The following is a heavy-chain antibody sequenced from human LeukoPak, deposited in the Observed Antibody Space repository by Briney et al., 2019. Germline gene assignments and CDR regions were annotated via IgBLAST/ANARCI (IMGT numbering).Heavy chain of an antibody. D-gene: IGHD3-3*02. CDR3: TTISNNDAFDI. J-gene: IGHJ3*02. Sequence: GGSLRLSCAASGFTFSNAWMSWVRQAPGKGQEWVGRIKSKTDGGTTDYAAPVKGRFTISRDDSKNTLYLQMNSLKTEDTAVYYCTTISNNDAFDIWGQGTMVTVSS. CDR1: GFTFSNAW. V-gene: IGHV3-15*01. CDR2: IKSKTDGGTT.